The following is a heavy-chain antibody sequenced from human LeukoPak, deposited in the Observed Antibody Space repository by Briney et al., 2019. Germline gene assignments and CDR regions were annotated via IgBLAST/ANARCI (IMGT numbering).Heavy chain of an antibody. Sequence: PSETLSLTCTVSGGSISSSYWSWIRQPPGKGLEWIGYISDSGSTNYNPSLKSRVTISVDTSKNQLFLKLRSVTTADTAVYYCASSRTYGGYSYGYQNFDYWGQGTLVTVSS. J-gene: IGHJ4*02. CDR1: GGSISSSY. D-gene: IGHD5-18*01. V-gene: IGHV4-59*01. CDR3: ASSRTYGGYSYGYQNFDY. CDR2: ISDSGST.